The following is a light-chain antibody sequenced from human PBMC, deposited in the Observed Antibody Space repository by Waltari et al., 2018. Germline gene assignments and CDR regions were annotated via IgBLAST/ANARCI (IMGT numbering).Light chain of an antibody. CDR2: GAS. V-gene: IGKV3-20*01. J-gene: IGKJ1*01. CDR3: QHYVRLPAT. CDR1: QSVRGS. Sequence: EIVLTQSPGTLSLSPGERATLPCRASQSVRGSLAWYQQKAGQAPRLLIYGASSRATGIPDRFSGGGSGTDFSLTISRLEPEDFAVYYCQHYVRLPATFGQGTKVEI.